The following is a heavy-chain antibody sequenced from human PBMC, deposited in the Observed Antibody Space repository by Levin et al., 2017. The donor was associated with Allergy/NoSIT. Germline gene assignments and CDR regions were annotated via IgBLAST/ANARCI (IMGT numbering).Heavy chain of an antibody. V-gene: IGHV3-30*18. CDR2: ISYDGSNK. D-gene: IGHD6-13*01. CDR1: GFTFSSYG. CDR3: AKGSEPSSSWTYYFDY. J-gene: IGHJ4*02. Sequence: LSLTCAASGFTFSSYGMHWVRQAPGKGLEWVAVISYDGSNKYYADSVKGRFTISRDNSKNTLYLQMNSLRAEDTAVYYCAKGSEPSSSWTYYFDYWGQGTLVTVSS.